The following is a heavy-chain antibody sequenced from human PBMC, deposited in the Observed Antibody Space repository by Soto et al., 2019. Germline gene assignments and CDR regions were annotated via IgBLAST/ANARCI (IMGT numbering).Heavy chain of an antibody. D-gene: IGHD6-13*01. CDR3: AKDRWGIAAAAPYFDY. CDR2: ISGSGGST. Sequence: EVQLLESGGGLVQPGGSLRLSCAASGFTFSSYAMSWVRQAPGKGLEWVSAISGSGGSTYYADSVKGRFTSSRDNSKNMLYLQLNSLRAEDTAVYYCAKDRWGIAAAAPYFDYWGQGTLVTVSS. J-gene: IGHJ4*02. CDR1: GFTFSSYA. V-gene: IGHV3-23*01.